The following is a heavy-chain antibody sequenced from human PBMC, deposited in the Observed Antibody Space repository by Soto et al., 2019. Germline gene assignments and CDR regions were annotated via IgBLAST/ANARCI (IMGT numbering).Heavy chain of an antibody. Sequence: NPSETLSLTCAVYGGSFSGYYWSWIRQPPGKGLEWIGEINHSGSTNYNPSLKSRVTISVDTSKNQFSLKLSSVTAADTAVYYCARGSDILTGYYKPWGQGTLVTVSS. CDR1: GGSFSGYY. CDR3: ARGSDILTGYYKP. D-gene: IGHD3-9*01. J-gene: IGHJ4*02. V-gene: IGHV4-34*01. CDR2: INHSGST.